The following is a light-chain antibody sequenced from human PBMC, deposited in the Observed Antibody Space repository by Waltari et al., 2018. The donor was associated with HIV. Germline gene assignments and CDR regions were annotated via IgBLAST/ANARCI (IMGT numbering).Light chain of an antibody. CDR1: SNDIGRSEY. CDR2: NVN. V-gene: IGLV2-14*03. CDR3: GAYTGSGNLGL. Sequence: QSALTQPAYASGSPRQSITISCTGTSNDIGRSEYVSWYQQHPGKAPKLIIYNVNRRPTGVSDRFSGSKSGNTASLTISGLQPEDEADYYCGAYTGSGNLGLFGGGTKLTVL. J-gene: IGLJ2*01.